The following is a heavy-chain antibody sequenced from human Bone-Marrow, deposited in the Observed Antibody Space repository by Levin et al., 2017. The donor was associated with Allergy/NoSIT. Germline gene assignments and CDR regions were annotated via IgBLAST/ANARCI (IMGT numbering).Heavy chain of an antibody. J-gene: IGHJ4*02. CDR2: IKSKTDGGTT. V-gene: IGHV3-15*01. D-gene: IGHD3-3*01. CDR3: TTPVITIVGVGFDY. Sequence: KSGGSLRLSCAASGFTFSNAWMSWVRQAPGKGLEWVGRIKSKTDGGTTDYAAPVKGRFTISRDDSKNTLYLQMNSLKTEDTAVYYCTTPVITIVGVGFDYWGQGTLVTVSS. CDR1: GFTFSNAW.